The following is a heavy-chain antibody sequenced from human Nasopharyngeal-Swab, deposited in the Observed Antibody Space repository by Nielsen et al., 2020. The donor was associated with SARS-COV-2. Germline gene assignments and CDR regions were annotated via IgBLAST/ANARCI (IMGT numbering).Heavy chain of an antibody. Sequence: WIRQPPGKGLEWIGEIYHSGSTSYNPSLTSRVTISVDKSKNQLSLKLSSVTAADTAVYYCARYSRSSWSSRRDYWGQGTLVTVSS. J-gene: IGHJ4*02. CDR2: IYHSGST. V-gene: IGHV4-4*02. D-gene: IGHD6-13*01. CDR3: ARYSRSSWSSRRDY.